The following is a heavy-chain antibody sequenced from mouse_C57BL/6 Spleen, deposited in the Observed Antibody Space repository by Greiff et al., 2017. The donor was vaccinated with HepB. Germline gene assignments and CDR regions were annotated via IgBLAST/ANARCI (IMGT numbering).Heavy chain of an antibody. V-gene: IGHV1-72*01. Sequence: QVQLQQPGAELVKPGASVKLSCKASGYTFTSYWMHWVKQRPGRGLEWIGRIDPNSGGTKYNEKFKSKATLTVDKPSSTAYMQLSSLTSEDSAVYYWASAGEGYSVEGGWFDYWGQGTPVTVS. CDR2: IDPNSGGT. J-gene: IGHJ3*01. CDR1: GYTFTSYW. CDR3: ASAGEGYSVEGGWFDY. D-gene: IGHD2-3*01.